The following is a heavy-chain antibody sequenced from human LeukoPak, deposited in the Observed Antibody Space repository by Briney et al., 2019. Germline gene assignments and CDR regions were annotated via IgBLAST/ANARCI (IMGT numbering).Heavy chain of an antibody. V-gene: IGHV3-74*01. CDR1: GFTFSSYW. Sequence: GGSLRLSCAASGFTFSSYWMHWVRQAPGKGLVWVSRINSDGSSTSYADSVKGRFTISRDNAKNTLYLQMNSLRAEDTAVYYCARTYYYGSGSPGSYYYYGMDVWGQGTTVTVSS. D-gene: IGHD3-10*01. CDR2: INSDGSST. J-gene: IGHJ6*02. CDR3: ARTYYYGSGSPGSYYYYGMDV.